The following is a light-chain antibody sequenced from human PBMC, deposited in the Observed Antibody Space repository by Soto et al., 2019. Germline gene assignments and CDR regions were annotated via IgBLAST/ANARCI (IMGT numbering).Light chain of an antibody. V-gene: IGLV2-23*01. Sequence: QSVLTQPASVSGSPGQSITISCSGTSSDIGGYNLVSWFQQHPGKAPKLLIFEGSRLPSGVSSRFSGSKSGNTASLAISGLQAEDEADYYCSSYAGSATLVVFGGGTKLTVL. J-gene: IGLJ2*01. CDR2: EGS. CDR3: SSYAGSATLVV. CDR1: SSDIGGYNL.